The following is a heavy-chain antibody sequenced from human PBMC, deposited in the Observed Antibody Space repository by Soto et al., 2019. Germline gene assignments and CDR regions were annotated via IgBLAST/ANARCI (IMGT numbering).Heavy chain of an antibody. J-gene: IGHJ4*02. CDR1: GDSLKNHY. Sequence: SETLSLTCSVSGDSLKNHYWAWIRHSPGKGLEWIGNIYDSGSTNYSPALKSRVSMSVDTSKNLFSLKMNSVTAADTAVYYCARSSMAPVDYFDFWGQGTVVTVPS. V-gene: IGHV4-59*11. CDR2: IYDSGST. CDR3: ARSSMAPVDYFDF. D-gene: IGHD2-15*01.